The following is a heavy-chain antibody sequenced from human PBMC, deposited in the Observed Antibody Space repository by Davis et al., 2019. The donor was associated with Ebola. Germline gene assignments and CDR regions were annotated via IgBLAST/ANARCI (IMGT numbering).Heavy chain of an antibody. CDR1: GGSISNYY. Sequence: ESLKISCPVSGGSISNYYWSWIRQPPGKGLEWIGYIYYSGSTTYNPSLKSRVTISVDTSKNQFSLKLSSVTAADTAVYYCARLGSGSFRDWGQGTLVTVSS. V-gene: IGHV4-59*08. J-gene: IGHJ4*02. CDR2: IYYSGST. CDR3: ARLGSGSFRD. D-gene: IGHD1-26*01.